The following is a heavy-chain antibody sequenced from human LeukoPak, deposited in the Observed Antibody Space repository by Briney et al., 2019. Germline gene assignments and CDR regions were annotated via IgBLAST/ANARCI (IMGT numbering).Heavy chain of an antibody. D-gene: IGHD1-14*01. Sequence: SETLSLTCAVYDESLNGYYWSWIRQPPGKGLEWIGEMNDSGRTTYNPSLESRATISAERSKNQFSLKLTSVTAADTAVSYCASGSWSRRFAPWGQGTLVTVSS. CDR1: DESLNGYY. CDR3: ASGSWSRRFAP. V-gene: IGHV4-34*01. J-gene: IGHJ5*02. CDR2: MNDSGRT.